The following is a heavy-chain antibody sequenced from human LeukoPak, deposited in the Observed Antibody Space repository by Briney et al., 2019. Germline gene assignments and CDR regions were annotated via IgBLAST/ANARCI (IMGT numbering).Heavy chain of an antibody. V-gene: IGHV3-64*01. D-gene: IGHD6-19*01. CDR2: ISGNGAGT. CDR1: GFTFSNYA. CDR3: ASSYNRAVASPTYGYGMDV. Sequence: GGSLRLSCAASGFTFSNYAMHWVRQAPGKGLEYVSAISGNGAGTYYANSVKGRFTMSRDNSKNTLYLQMGSLRTEDMAVYYCASSYNRAVASPTYGYGMDVWGQGTTVTVSS. J-gene: IGHJ6*02.